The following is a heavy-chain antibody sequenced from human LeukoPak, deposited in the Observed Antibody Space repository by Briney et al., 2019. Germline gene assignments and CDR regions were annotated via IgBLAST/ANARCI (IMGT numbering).Heavy chain of an antibody. Sequence: SETLSLTCTVSGGSISSHYWSWIRQPAGKGLEWIGCIYTRGSTNYNPSLKSRVTMSVDTSKNQFSLKLSSVTAADTAVYYCARRSGAWNFYYMDVWGKGTTVTVSS. D-gene: IGHD1-1*01. V-gene: IGHV4-4*07. J-gene: IGHJ6*03. CDR3: ARRSGAWNFYYMDV. CDR1: GGSISSHY. CDR2: IYTRGST.